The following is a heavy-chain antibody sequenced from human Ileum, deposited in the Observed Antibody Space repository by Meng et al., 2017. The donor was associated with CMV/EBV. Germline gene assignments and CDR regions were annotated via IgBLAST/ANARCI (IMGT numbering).Heavy chain of an antibody. Sequence: GESLKISCAASGFTFSSYSMNWVRQAPGKGLEWVSSISSSSSYIYYADSVKGRFTISRDNAKNSLYLQMNSLRAEDTAVYYCARLYSSSWAYYYYGMDVWGQGTTVTVSS. J-gene: IGHJ6*02. CDR1: GFTFSSYS. D-gene: IGHD6-13*01. V-gene: IGHV3-21*01. CDR3: ARLYSSSWAYYYYGMDV. CDR2: ISSSSSYI.